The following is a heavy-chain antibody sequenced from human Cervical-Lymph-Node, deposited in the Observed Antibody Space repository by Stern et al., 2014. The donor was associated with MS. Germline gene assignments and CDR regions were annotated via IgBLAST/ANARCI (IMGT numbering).Heavy chain of an antibody. CDR2: INPNSGAT. CDR1: GYTFTGYH. Sequence: MQLVESGADVKKPGASVKVSCKASGYTFTGYHIHWVRQAPGQGLEWMGRINPNSGATNYAQKFQGRVTMTRDTSISTAYMELSRLKSDDTAVYYCARDLLVDYWGQGTLVTVSS. D-gene: IGHD2/OR15-2a*01. V-gene: IGHV1-2*06. J-gene: IGHJ4*02. CDR3: ARDLLVDY.